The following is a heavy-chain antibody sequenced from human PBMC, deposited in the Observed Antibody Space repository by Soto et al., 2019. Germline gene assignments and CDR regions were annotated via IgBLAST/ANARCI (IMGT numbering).Heavy chain of an antibody. CDR3: ARVSGSYYYGMDV. CDR1: GGSISSSNW. D-gene: IGHD1-26*01. V-gene: IGHV4-4*02. Sequence: QVQLQESGPGLVKPSGTLSLTCAVSGGSISSSNWWSWVRQPPGKGLEWIGEIYHSGSTNYTPSLKSRVTISVDKSKIQFSLTLSSVTAADTAVYYCARVSGSYYYGMDVWGQGTTVTVSS. J-gene: IGHJ6*02. CDR2: IYHSGST.